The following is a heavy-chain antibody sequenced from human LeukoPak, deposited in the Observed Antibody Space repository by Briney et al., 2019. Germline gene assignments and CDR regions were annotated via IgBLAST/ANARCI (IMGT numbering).Heavy chain of an antibody. V-gene: IGHV3-53*01. J-gene: IGHJ6*03. CDR1: GFTVSSSS. CDR3: ARTSPGYSSGWYRVYYYYYMDV. CDR2: IYSDNT. Sequence: AGGSLRLSCTVSGFTVSSSSMSWVRQAPGKGLEWVSFIYSDNTHYSDSVKGRFTISRDNSKNTLYLQMNSLRAEDTAVYYCARTSPGYSSGWYRVYYYYYMDVWGKGTTVTVSS. D-gene: IGHD6-19*01.